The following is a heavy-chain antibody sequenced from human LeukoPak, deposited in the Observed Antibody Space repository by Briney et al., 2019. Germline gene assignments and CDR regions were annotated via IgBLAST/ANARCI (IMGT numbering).Heavy chain of an antibody. V-gene: IGHV3-23*01. CDR2: ISGTGDRT. CDR3: VKNSGIWSF. D-gene: IGHD1-26*01. CDR1: GFSFDTTD. J-gene: IGHJ4*02. Sequence: GGSLRLSCAASGFSFDTTDMTWVRQAPGKGPEWLSCISGTGDRTYYADSVRGRFTISRDNSKNMLYLQMTSLRVEDTATYYCVKNSGIWSFWGRGTLAAISS.